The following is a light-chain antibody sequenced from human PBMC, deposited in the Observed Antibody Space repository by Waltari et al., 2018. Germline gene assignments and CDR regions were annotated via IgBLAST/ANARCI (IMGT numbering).Light chain of an antibody. CDR3: QQYGSSQFT. Sequence: EIVLTQSPGTLSLSPGERATLSCRASQSVSSNYLAWYQQKPGQAPRLLIYGASSRATDIPDRFSGSGSGTDFTLTISRLEPEDFAVYYCQQYGSSQFTFGPGTKVDVK. CDR1: QSVSSNY. J-gene: IGKJ3*01. CDR2: GAS. V-gene: IGKV3-20*01.